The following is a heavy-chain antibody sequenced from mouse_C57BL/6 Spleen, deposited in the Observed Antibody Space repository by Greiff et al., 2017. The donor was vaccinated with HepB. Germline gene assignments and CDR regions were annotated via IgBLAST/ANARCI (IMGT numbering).Heavy chain of an antibody. Sequence: VKLMESGPGLVQPSQSLSITCTVSGFSLTTYGVHWVRQSPGKGLEWLGVIWRGGSTDYNAAFMSRLSITKDNSKSQVFFKMNSLQADDTAIYYCAKGGLPNAMDYWGQGTSVTVSS. CDR2: IWRGGST. CDR3: AKGGLPNAMDY. D-gene: IGHD3-1*01. V-gene: IGHV2-5*01. CDR1: GFSLTTYG. J-gene: IGHJ4*01.